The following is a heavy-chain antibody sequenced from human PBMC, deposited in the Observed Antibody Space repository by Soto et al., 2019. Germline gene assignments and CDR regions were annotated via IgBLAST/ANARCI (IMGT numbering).Heavy chain of an antibody. CDR3: ARPGGYGSGSYYFDS. CDR2: VYVTGTGT. Sequence: ASVKVSCKASGHPFTTYHLHWVRQAPGQGLEWMGIVYVTGTGTRSAQKFQGRLTMTRDRSTSTVYMELSSLRSEDTAVYYCARPGGYGSGSYYFDSWGQGTLVTVSS. V-gene: IGHV1-46*01. D-gene: IGHD3-10*01. J-gene: IGHJ4*02. CDR1: GHPFTTYH.